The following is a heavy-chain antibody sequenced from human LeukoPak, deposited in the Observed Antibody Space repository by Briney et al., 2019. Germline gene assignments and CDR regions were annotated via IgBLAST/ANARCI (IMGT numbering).Heavy chain of an antibody. CDR1: AHTFIGYN. V-gene: IGHV1-3*03. D-gene: IGHD3-9*01. Sequence: GASVKVSCKASAHTFIGYNMHWVRQATGQRLEWMGWINAANGKTKYSQEFQGRVTLTRDTSTRTAYMELSSLRSEDMAVYFCARERGSYDILTAYRIGYYFDYWGQGTLVTVSS. J-gene: IGHJ4*02. CDR2: INAANGKT. CDR3: ARERGSYDILTAYRIGYYFDY.